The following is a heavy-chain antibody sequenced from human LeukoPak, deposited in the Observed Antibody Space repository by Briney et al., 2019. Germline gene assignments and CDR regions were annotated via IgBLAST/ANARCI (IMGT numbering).Heavy chain of an antibody. CDR1: GFTFDDYG. CDR2: INWNGGST. V-gene: IGHV3-20*04. CDR3: ARPHVLRYFDRLIQTTSYYYMDV. J-gene: IGHJ6*03. D-gene: IGHD3-9*01. Sequence: PGGSLRLSCAASGFTFDDYGMSWVRQAPGKGLEWVSGINWNGGSTGYADSVKGRFTISRDNAKNSLYLQMNSLRAEDTALYYCARPHVLRYFDRLIQTTSYYYMDVWGKGTTVTVSS.